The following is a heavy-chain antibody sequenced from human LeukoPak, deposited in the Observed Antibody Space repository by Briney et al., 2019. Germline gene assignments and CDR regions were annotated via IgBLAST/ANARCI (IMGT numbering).Heavy chain of an antibody. D-gene: IGHD3-9*01. J-gene: IGHJ6*02. CDR2: ISTNGGST. CDR1: GFTFSTYA. V-gene: IGHV3-64D*06. CDR3: VKGMEDYDILTGVLDV. Sequence: GGSLRLSCSASGFTFSTYAMHWVRQAPGKGLEYVSAISTNGGSTYYADSARGRFTISRDNSKNTLYLQMSSLRPEDTAVYYCVKGMEDYDILTGVLDVWGQGTTVTVSS.